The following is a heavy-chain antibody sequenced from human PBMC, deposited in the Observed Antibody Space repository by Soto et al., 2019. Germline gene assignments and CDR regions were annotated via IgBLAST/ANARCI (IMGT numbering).Heavy chain of an antibody. CDR1: GDSISSNIYY. Sequence: SETLSLTCTVSGDSISSNIYYWGWIRQPPGKGLEWIGNIYYSGSTYYNPFLKSRVTISVDTSKNQFSLKLNSVTAADTAVYYCESYYYVSGNYRYFDYWGQGTLVTVSS. CDR2: IYYSGST. J-gene: IGHJ4*02. V-gene: IGHV4-39*01. CDR3: ESYYYVSGNYRYFDY. D-gene: IGHD3-10*01.